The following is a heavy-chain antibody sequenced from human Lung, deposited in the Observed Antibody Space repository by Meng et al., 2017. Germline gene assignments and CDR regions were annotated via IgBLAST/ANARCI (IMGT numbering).Heavy chain of an antibody. CDR3: ARGPTTMAHDFDY. J-gene: IGHJ4*02. CDR1: GGSFSDYY. V-gene: IGHV4-34*01. CDR2: INHSGST. Sequence: QLQRWGAGLLNLSETLSLTCVVSGGSFSDYYWSWIRQPPGKGLEWIGEINHSGSTNYNPSLESRATISVDTSQNNLSLKLSSVTAADSAVYYCARGPTTMAHDFDYWGQGTLVTVSS. D-gene: IGHD4-11*01.